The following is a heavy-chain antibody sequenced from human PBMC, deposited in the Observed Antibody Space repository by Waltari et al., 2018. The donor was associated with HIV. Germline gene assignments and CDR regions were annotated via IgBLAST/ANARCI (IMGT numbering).Heavy chain of an antibody. CDR3: ARDQDYYESSGYTCYAFDM. D-gene: IGHD3-22*01. J-gene: IGHJ3*02. CDR1: ASSISSGYY. Sequence: QVQLQESGPGVVKPSETLSLTCPVSASSISSGYYSGWPRQSPGQGLEWIGRIYRSGTTYYNPSLKSRVTISVNMSKNQFSLKLTSMTAADTALYYCARDQDYYESSGYTCYAFDMWGPGTMVTVSS. V-gene: IGHV4-38-2*02. CDR2: IYRSGTT.